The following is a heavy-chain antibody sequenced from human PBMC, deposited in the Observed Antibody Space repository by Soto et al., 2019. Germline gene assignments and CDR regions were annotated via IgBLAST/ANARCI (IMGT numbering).Heavy chain of an antibody. CDR2: IGGGDDI. D-gene: IGHD3-3*02. V-gene: IGHV3-23*01. Sequence: VQLLESGGGLVQPGGSLRLSCEASGFTFSNYAMAWVRQTRGEGPEWVSTIGGGDDIFYAESVQGRFIISRDDSRSTMYLQMDNLRVEDTAIYFCAKDSISYNGIYDAFDVWGQGTVVTVSS. CDR3: AKDSISYNGIYDAFDV. J-gene: IGHJ3*01. CDR1: GFTFSNYA.